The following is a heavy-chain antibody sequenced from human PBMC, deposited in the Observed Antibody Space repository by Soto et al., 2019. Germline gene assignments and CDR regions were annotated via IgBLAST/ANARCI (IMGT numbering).Heavy chain of an antibody. Sequence: SETLSLTCAVYGGSFSGYYWTWIRQPPGTGLEWIGEINHSGSTNYNPSLKSRLTISADTSKNQLSLNLNSVTAADTAVYYCARQPLHRVGSSISTLDIWGQGTVVTVSS. CDR3: ARQPLHRVGSSISTLDI. CDR2: INHSGST. CDR1: GGSFSGYY. V-gene: IGHV4-34*01. J-gene: IGHJ3*02. D-gene: IGHD1-26*01.